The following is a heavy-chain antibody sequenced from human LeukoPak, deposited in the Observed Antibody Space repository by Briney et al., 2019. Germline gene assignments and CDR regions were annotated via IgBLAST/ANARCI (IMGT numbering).Heavy chain of an antibody. CDR1: GFTFSSYS. D-gene: IGHD3-10*01. CDR3: ARAMGRGPGGHFDY. Sequence: GGSLRLSCAASGFTFSSYSFNWVRQVPGKGLEWVSSITTTFYTYYTDSVKGRFTISRDNAKNSLFLQMNSLRVEDTAVYYCARAMGRGPGGHFDYWGQGTLVTVSS. CDR2: ITTTFYT. V-gene: IGHV3-21*04. J-gene: IGHJ4*02.